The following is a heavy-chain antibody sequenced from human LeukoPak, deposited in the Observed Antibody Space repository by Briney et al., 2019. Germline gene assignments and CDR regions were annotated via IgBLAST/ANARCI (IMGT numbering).Heavy chain of an antibody. V-gene: IGHV3-23*01. CDR2: ISGSGGAT. J-gene: IGHJ4*02. D-gene: IGHD3-10*01. Sequence: GGSLRLSCAAFGFTFSSYSMTWVRQAPGKGLEWVSVISGSGGATYYADSVKGRFTISRDNSKNTLCLQMDSLRAEDTAVYYCARAAMVRGVDYFDSWGQGTLVTVSS. CDR1: GFTFSSYS. CDR3: ARAAMVRGVDYFDS.